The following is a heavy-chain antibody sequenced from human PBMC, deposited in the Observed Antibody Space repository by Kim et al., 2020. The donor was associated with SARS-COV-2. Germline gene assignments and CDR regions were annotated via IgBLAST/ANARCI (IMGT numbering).Heavy chain of an antibody. CDR3: ARADSISYYYGSGHYYGMDV. Sequence: GGSLRLSCAASGFTVSSNYMSWVRQAPGKGLEWVSVIYSGGSTYYADSVKGRFTISRHNSKNTLYLQMNSLRAEDTAVYYCARADSISYYYGSGHYYGMDVWGQGTTVTVSS. CDR1: GFTVSSNY. V-gene: IGHV3-53*04. J-gene: IGHJ6*02. D-gene: IGHD3-10*01. CDR2: IYSGGST.